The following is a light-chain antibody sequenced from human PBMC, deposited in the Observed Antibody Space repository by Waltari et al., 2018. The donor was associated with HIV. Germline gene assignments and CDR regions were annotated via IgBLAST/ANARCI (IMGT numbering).Light chain of an antibody. Sequence: EIVLTQSPATLSLSPGARATLPCRASQSVSSYLAWYQQKPGQAPRLLIYDASNRATGIPARFSGSGSGTDFTLTISSLEPEDFGVYYCQQRSNWSWTFGQGTKVEIK. CDR2: DAS. CDR1: QSVSSY. CDR3: QQRSNWSWT. V-gene: IGKV3-11*01. J-gene: IGKJ1*01.